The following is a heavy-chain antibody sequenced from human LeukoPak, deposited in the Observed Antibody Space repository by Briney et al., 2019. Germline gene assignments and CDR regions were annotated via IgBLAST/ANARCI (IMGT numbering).Heavy chain of an antibody. V-gene: IGHV4-61*09. CDR1: GDSLTSGRRY. CDR3: ARCMSELDYGDYAYYYHMDV. D-gene: IGHD4-17*01. J-gene: IGHJ6*04. CDR2: FYSSTRT. Sequence: SETLSLTCTVSGDSLTSGRRYWSWIRQPAGQGLEWIGHFYSSTRTTYNPSLESRVTISGDTAKNQFSLKLDSVTAADTAVYFCARCMSELDYGDYAYYYHMDVWGKGTTVTVSS.